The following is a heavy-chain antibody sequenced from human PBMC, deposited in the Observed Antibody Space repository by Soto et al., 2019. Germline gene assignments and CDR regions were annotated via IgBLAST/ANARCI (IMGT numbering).Heavy chain of an antibody. CDR1: GSSITITCY. D-gene: IGHD6-13*01. Sequence: SETLSLTCAVSGSSITITCYWGCVRQPPGKGLEGVGRIQHSSSVFESGCTHDNPSFKSRVPISADTSKNHFSLKLTSVIAADAEVYSYARNSSSSGVDYWGQGTLVTVSS. CDR3: ARNSSSSGVDY. CDR2: IQHSSSVFESGCT. J-gene: IGHJ4*02. V-gene: IGHV4-38-2*01.